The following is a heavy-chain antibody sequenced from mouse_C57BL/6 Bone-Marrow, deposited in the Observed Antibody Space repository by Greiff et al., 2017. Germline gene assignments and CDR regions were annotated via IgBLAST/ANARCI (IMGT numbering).Heavy chain of an antibody. CDR1: GYTFTSYW. CDR2: IYPGSGST. J-gene: IGHJ2*01. D-gene: IGHD2-10*01. CDR3: ARSAYYGNCWVFDY. V-gene: IGHV1-55*01. Sequence: QVQLQQPGAELVQPGASVKMSCKASGYTFTSYWIPWVKQRPGQGLEWIGDIYPGSGSTNYNEKFKSKATLTVDKSSSTAYMQLSSLTSEDAAVYYCARSAYYGNCWVFDYWGQGTTLTVSS.